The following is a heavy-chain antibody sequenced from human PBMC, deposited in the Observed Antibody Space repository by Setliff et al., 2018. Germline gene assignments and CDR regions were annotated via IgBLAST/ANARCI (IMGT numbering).Heavy chain of an antibody. CDR1: GFTFSSYA. CDR3: AKALTTVRGGPFDY. V-gene: IGHV3-23*01. CDR2: ITDSGGTT. Sequence: GGSLRLSCAASGFTFSSYAMNWVRQAPGKGLEWVSTITDSGGTTYYADSVKGRFTISRDNSKNTLYLQMNSLRAEDTAVYYCAKALTTVRGGPFDYWGQGTLVTVSS. D-gene: IGHD3-10*01. J-gene: IGHJ4*02.